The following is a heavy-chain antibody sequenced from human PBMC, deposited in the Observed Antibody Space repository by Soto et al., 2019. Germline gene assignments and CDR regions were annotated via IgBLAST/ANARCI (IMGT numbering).Heavy chain of an antibody. J-gene: IGHJ6*02. D-gene: IGHD1-26*01. CDR1: GYTFAGYY. Sequence: QVQLVQSGADVKKPGASVKVSCKSSGYTFAGYYMHWVRQAPGQGLEWMGWINPNSGGTNYAQKFQGRVTMTRDTSISTAYMEVNRLISDDTAVYYCARGPYSGSSTSRPYYSAMDVWGQGTTVTVSS. CDR2: INPNSGGT. CDR3: ARGPYSGSSTSRPYYSAMDV. V-gene: IGHV1-2*02.